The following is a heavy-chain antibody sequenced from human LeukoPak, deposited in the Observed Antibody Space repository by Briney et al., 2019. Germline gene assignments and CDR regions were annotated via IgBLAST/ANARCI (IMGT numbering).Heavy chain of an antibody. Sequence: GGSLRLSCAASGFSFSSYAMTWARQAPVQGLDWVSAISGDGTRTYYADSVKGRFTISRDNSKNTLYLEMSSLRVEDTAIYYCAKWPEGAMDYFDYWGQGTLVTVSS. CDR2: ISGDGTRT. CDR1: GFSFSSYA. V-gene: IGHV3-23*01. J-gene: IGHJ4*02. D-gene: IGHD3-16*01. CDR3: AKWPEGAMDYFDY.